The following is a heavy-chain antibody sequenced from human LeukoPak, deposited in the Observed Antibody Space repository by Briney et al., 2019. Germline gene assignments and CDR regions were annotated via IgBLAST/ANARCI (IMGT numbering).Heavy chain of an antibody. V-gene: IGHV4-59*01. CDR3: ARVGYNSAFDI. D-gene: IGHD5-24*01. CDR2: IFYSGNT. CDR1: GGSISAYY. J-gene: IGHJ3*02. Sequence: PSETLSLTCTVSGGSISAYYWSLIRQPPGKGLEWIGYIFYSGNTNYNPSLKSRVTISVDTSKNQFSLKLSSVTAADTAVYYCARVGYNSAFDIWGQGTTVTVSS.